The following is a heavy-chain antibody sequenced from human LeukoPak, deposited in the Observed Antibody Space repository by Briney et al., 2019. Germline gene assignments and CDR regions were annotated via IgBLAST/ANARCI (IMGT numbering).Heavy chain of an antibody. CDR1: GYSISSGYY. V-gene: IGHV4-38-2*02. J-gene: IGHJ6*03. CDR2: MYHSGGT. D-gene: IGHD4-23*01. CDR3: ARGGGNGGGWVGHYYYMDV. Sequence: SETLSLTCTVSGYSISSGYYWTWIRQPPGKGLEWIGNMYHSGGTYKNPSLKSRVTISVDTSKNQSSLRLSSVSAADTAVYYCARGGGNGGGWVGHYYYMDVWGKGTTVTVSS.